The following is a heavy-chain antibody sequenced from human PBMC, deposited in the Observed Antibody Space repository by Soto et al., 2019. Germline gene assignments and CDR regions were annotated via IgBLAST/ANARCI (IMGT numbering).Heavy chain of an antibody. Sequence: QVQLVQSGAEVQKPGASVRVSCKASGYTFTHYYIHWVRQAPGQGLEWMGIINPNGGITTYAQKFRAGFSMARDTSTSTGSLELSSLSSEDSAVYYCATAVTSAMALDYWGQGTLVTVSS. V-gene: IGHV1-46*01. J-gene: IGHJ4*02. CDR1: GYTFTHYY. CDR2: INPNGGIT. CDR3: ATAVTSAMALDY. D-gene: IGHD5-18*01.